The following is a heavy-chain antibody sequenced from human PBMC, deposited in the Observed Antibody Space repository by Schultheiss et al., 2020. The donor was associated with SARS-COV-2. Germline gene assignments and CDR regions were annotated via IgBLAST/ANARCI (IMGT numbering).Heavy chain of an antibody. D-gene: IGHD4-17*01. V-gene: IGHV4-34*01. J-gene: IGHJ4*02. CDR2: IYYSGST. CDR1: GGSFSGYY. CDR3: ARVRDGDYADY. Sequence: SETLSLTCAVYGGSFSGYYWSWIRQPPGKGLEWIGYIYYSGSTYYNPSLKSRVTISVDTSKNQFSLKLSSVTAADTAVYYCARVRDGDYADYWGQGTLVTVSS.